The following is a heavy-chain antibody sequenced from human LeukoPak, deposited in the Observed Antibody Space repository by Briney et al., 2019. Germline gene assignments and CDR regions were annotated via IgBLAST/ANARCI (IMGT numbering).Heavy chain of an antibody. CDR1: GGSINSSNW. Sequence: SETLSLTCAVSGGSINSSNWWSWVRPPPGKGLEWIGEIYHSGSTNYNPSLKSRVTISVDKSKHQFSLKLSSVTAADTAVYYCARDCSGGSCYPYNWFDPWGQGTLVSVSS. D-gene: IGHD2-15*01. CDR3: ARDCSGGSCYPYNWFDP. CDR2: IYHSGST. J-gene: IGHJ5*02. V-gene: IGHV4-4*02.